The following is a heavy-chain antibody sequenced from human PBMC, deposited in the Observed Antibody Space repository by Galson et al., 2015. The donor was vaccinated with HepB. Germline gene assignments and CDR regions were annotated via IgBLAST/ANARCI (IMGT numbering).Heavy chain of an antibody. CDR1: GDSVSTNSVA. V-gene: IGHV6-1*01. J-gene: IGHJ4*02. CDR2: TYYRSKWYN. Sequence: CAISGDSVSTNSVAWNWIRQSPSRGLEWLGRTYYRSKWYNDYAVSVKGRITLNPDTSKNQFSLQLNSVTPEDTAVYYCARDKAYSGNYYRIDSWGQGTLVTVSS. CDR3: ARDKAYSGNYYRIDS. D-gene: IGHD1-26*01.